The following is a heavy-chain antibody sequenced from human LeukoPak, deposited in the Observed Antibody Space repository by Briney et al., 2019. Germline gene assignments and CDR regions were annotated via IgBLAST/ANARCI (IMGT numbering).Heavy chain of an antibody. Sequence: GGSLRLSCAASGFTFSSYAMRWVRQAPGKGLEWVSAISGSGGSTYYADSVKGRFTISRDNSKNTLYLQMNSLRAEDTAVYYCANDAAHSSGYLYYFDYWGQGTLVTVSS. CDR3: ANDAAHSSGYLYYFDY. J-gene: IGHJ4*02. D-gene: IGHD3-22*01. CDR1: GFTFSSYA. V-gene: IGHV3-23*01. CDR2: ISGSGGST.